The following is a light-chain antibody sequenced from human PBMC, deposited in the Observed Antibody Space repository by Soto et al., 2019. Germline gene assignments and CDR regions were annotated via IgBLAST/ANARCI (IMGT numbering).Light chain of an antibody. CDR3: QQYDSSPFT. CDR1: QSVSSSY. J-gene: IGKJ5*01. Sequence: EIVLTQSPGTLSLSPGERATLSCRASQSVSSSYLAWYRQKPGQAPWLLIYGASNRASGVPDRFSGSGSGTDFTLTISGLEPEDFAVYCCQQYDSSPFTFGQGTRLDIK. V-gene: IGKV3-20*01. CDR2: GAS.